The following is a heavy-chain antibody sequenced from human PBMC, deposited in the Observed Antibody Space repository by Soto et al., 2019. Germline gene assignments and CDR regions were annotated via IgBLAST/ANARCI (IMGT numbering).Heavy chain of an antibody. V-gene: IGHV4-30-4*01. CDR1: GGSISSDDYY. J-gene: IGHJ1*01. CDR2: IHSSGSI. D-gene: IGHD3-22*01. CDR3: ARDLDGLHDDTSGPFPLPG. Sequence: PSETLSLTCTVSGGSISSDDYYWSWIRQAPGRGLEWIGYIHSSGSIYYNPSLKSPATMSIDTAGNQFSLNVSSVTVADTAFYYCARDLDGLHDDTSGPFPLPGWGQGTLVTVSS.